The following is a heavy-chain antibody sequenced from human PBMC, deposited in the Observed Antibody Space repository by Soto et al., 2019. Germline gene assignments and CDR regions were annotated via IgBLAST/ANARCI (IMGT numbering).Heavy chain of an antibody. CDR1: GFTFSTYG. CDR2: IWYDGSNK. V-gene: IGHV3-33*01. Sequence: QVQLVESGGGVVQPGRSLRLSCAASGFTFSTYGMHWVRQAPGKGLEWVAIIWYDGSNKYYADSVKGRFTISRDNSKNTMYMQMDSLREDDTAVYYCAREFHGLGDWYFDLWGRGTLVSVSS. D-gene: IGHD7-27*01. CDR3: AREFHGLGDWYFDL. J-gene: IGHJ2*01.